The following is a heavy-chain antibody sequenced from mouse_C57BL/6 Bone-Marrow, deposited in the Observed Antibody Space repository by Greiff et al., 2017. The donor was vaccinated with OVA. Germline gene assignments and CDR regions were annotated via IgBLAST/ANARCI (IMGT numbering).Heavy chain of an antibody. CDR3: ARERGSPFAY. V-gene: IGHV1-82*01. CDR2: IYPGDGDT. J-gene: IGHJ3*01. CDR1: GYAFSSSW. Sequence: VQLQQSGPELVKPGASVKISCKASGYAFSSSWMNWVKQRPGKGLEWIGRIYPGDGDTNYNGKFKGKATLTADKSSSTAYMQLSSLTSEDSAVYFCARERGSPFAYWGQGTLVTVSA.